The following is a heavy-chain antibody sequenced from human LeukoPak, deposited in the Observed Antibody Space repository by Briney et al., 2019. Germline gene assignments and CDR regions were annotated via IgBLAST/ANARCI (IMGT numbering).Heavy chain of an antibody. V-gene: IGHV1-69*05. Sequence: GSSVKVSCKASGGTFSSYAISWVRQAPGQGLEWMGGIIPIFGTANYAQKFQGRVTITTDESTSTAYMELSSLRSEDTAVYYCARAVSGITMARGVNRSPMDVWGKGTTVAVSS. CDR3: ARAVSGITMARGVNRSPMDV. CDR1: GGTFSSYA. J-gene: IGHJ6*03. D-gene: IGHD3-10*01. CDR2: IIPIFGTA.